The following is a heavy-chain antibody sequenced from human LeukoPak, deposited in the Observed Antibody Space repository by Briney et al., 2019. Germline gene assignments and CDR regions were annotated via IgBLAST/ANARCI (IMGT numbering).Heavy chain of an antibody. CDR3: SSAYSSGWYQYYFDY. CDR2: IKQDGNEM. J-gene: IGHJ4*02. V-gene: IGHV3-7*01. CDR1: GFTFSTYW. D-gene: IGHD6-19*01. Sequence: PGGSLRLSCAASGFTFSTYWMSWVRQAPGEGLEWVANIKQDGNEMYYVDSVKGRFTIARDNAKNSLYLQMNSLRAEDTAVYYCSSAYSSGWYQYYFDYWGQGTLVTVSS.